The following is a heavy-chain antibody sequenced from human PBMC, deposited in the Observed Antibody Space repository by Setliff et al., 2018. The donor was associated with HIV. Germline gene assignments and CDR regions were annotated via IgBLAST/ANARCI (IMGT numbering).Heavy chain of an antibody. D-gene: IGHD4-17*01. CDR1: GFTFSSYV. CDR2: ISGSGGTT. J-gene: IGHJ3*02. CDR3: AKRVTTVTKGALDI. V-gene: IGHV3-23*01. Sequence: GGSLRLSCAASGFTFSSYVINWVRQAPGKGLEWVSAISGSGGTTYYADSVKGRFTISRDNSKNTVYMQMISLRAEDTAVYYCAKRVTTVTKGALDIWGQGTMVTVSS.